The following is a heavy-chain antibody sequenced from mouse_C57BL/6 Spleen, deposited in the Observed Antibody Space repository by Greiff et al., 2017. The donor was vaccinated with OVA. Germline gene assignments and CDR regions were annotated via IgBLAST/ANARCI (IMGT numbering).Heavy chain of an antibody. CDR1: GSTFTSYW. V-gene: IGHV1-64*01. CDR2: IHPNSGST. D-gene: IGHD1-1*01. J-gene: IGHJ1*03. CDR3: AREELITTVVATERYFDV. Sequence: QVQLQQPGAELVKPGASVKLSCKASGSTFTSYWMHWVKQRPGQGLEWIGMIHPNSGSTNYNEKFKSKATLTVDKSSSTAYMQLSSLTSEDSAVYYCAREELITTVVATERYFDVWGTGTTVTVSS.